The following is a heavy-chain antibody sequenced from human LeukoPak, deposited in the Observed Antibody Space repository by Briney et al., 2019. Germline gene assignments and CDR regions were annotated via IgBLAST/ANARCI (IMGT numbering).Heavy chain of an antibody. D-gene: IGHD3-10*01. Sequence: GGSLRLSCAASGFTFSSYWMHWVRQAPGKGLVWVSRINSDGSSTSYADSVKGRFTISRDNAKNTLYLQMNSLRAEDTAVYYCARGGLRRDYYYYGMDVWGQGTTVTVSS. CDR3: ARGGLRRDYYYYGMDV. V-gene: IGHV3-74*01. CDR1: GFTFSSYW. J-gene: IGHJ6*02. CDR2: INSDGSST.